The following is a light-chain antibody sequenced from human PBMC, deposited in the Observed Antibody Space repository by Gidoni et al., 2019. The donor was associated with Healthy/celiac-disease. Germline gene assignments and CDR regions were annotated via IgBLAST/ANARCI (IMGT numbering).Light chain of an antibody. CDR1: QSVSSY. J-gene: IGKJ4*01. CDR3: QQRSNWPLT. Sequence: EMVLTQSPATLSLSPGDRATLSCRARQSVSSYLAWYQQKPGQAPRLLIYDASNRATGIPARFSGSGSGTDFTLTISRLEPEDFAVSYCQQRSNWPLTFGGGTKVEI. CDR2: DAS. V-gene: IGKV3-11*01.